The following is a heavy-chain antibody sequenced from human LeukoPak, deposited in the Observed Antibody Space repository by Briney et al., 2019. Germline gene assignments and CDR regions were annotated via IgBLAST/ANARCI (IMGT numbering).Heavy chain of an antibody. Sequence: GGSLRLSCAASGFTFSSYSMNWVRQAPGKGLEWVSSISSGSSFTYYADSVKGRFTISRDNAKNSLYLQMNSLRAEDTAVYYCARDSSGSDHFDDWGQGTLVTVSS. D-gene: IGHD5-12*01. V-gene: IGHV3-21*01. CDR3: ARDSSGSDHFDD. CDR2: ISSGSSFT. CDR1: GFTFSSYS. J-gene: IGHJ4*02.